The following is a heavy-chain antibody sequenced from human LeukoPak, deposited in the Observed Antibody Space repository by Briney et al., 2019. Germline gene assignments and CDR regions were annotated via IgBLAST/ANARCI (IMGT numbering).Heavy chain of an antibody. V-gene: IGHV1-2*02. Sequence: GASVKVSCKASGYTFTGYYMHWVRQAPEQGLEWMGWINPNSGGTNYAQKFQGRVTMTRDTAISTAYMELSRLRSDDTAVYYCARQAILGGFDPWGQGTLVTVSS. CDR3: ARQAILGGFDP. CDR2: INPNSGGT. J-gene: IGHJ5*02. D-gene: IGHD3-10*01. CDR1: GYTFTGYY.